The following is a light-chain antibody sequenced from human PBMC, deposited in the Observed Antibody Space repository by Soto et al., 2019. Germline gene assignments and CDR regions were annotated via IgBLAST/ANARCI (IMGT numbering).Light chain of an antibody. CDR2: AAS. CDR3: LQHKSYPLT. CDR1: QDISSY. Sequence: DIPMTQSPSAMSASVGDRVTITCRASQDISSYLAWFQQKPGKVPKRLIYAASSLQSGVPARFSGSGSGTEFTLTISSLQPEDCATYYCLQHKSYPLTFGGGTKVEIK. V-gene: IGKV1-17*03. J-gene: IGKJ4*01.